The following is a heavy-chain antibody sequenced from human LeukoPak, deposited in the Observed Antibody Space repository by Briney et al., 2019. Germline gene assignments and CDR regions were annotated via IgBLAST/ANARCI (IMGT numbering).Heavy chain of an antibody. J-gene: IGHJ6*03. CDR1: GGSSSGYY. Sequence: PSETLSLTCTVSGGSSSGYYWSWIRQPPGKGLEWIGYIHTSGSTNYIAPLKSRVTMSVDTSKNQFSLKLSSVTAADTAVYSCARGLRDEERYYSYYYMDVWGKGTTVTVSS. V-gene: IGHV4-4*09. D-gene: IGHD3-22*01. CDR2: IHTSGST. CDR3: ARGLRDEERYYSYYYMDV.